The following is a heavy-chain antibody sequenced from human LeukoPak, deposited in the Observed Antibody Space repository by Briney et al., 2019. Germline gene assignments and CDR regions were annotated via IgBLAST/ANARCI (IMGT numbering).Heavy chain of an antibody. Sequence: SETLSLTCTVSNVSISSGSHYWNWIRQPAGKGLEWIGRIYAGGRSNYNPSLRSRVTISVDMSKNQFSLKLSSVTAADTAVYYCARPRIVGAIDDAFDIWGQGTMVTVSS. V-gene: IGHV4-61*02. CDR2: IYAGGRS. D-gene: IGHD1-26*01. J-gene: IGHJ3*02. CDR1: NVSISSGSHY. CDR3: ARPRIVGAIDDAFDI.